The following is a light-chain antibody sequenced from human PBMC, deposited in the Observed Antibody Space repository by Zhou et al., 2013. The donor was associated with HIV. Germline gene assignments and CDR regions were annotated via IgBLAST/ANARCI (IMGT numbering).Light chain of an antibody. J-gene: IGKJ5*01. Sequence: EIVMTQSPATLSVSPGERATLSCRASQSVSSSYLAWYQQKPGQAPRLLIYGASSRATGIPLRFSGSGSGTDFTLTITRLEPEDFAVYYCQQYGSSPPSITFGQGTRLEIK. CDR3: QQYGSSPPSIT. CDR2: GAS. CDR1: QSVSSSY. V-gene: IGKV3-20*01.